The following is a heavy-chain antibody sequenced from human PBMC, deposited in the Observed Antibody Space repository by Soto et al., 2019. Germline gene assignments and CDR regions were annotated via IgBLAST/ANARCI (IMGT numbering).Heavy chain of an antibody. CDR3: AREIAVADDYYYGMDV. J-gene: IGHJ6*02. V-gene: IGHV3-53*04. Sequence: EVQLVESGGGLVQPGGSLRLSCAASGFTVSSNYMSWVRQAPGKGLEWVSVIYSGGSTYYADSVKGRFTISRHNSKNTLYLQMNSLRAEDTAVYYCAREIAVADDYYYGMDVWGQGTTVTVSS. CDR1: GFTVSSNY. CDR2: IYSGGST. D-gene: IGHD6-19*01.